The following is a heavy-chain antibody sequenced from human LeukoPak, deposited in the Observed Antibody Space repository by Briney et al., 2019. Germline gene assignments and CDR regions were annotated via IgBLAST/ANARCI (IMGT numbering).Heavy chain of an antibody. Sequence: PGRSLRLSCTTSGFTFGDYAMSWVRQAPGKGLEWVSFIRRKAHGGTTEYAASVKGRFSSSRDDSKSIAYLQMNGLKTEDTAVYFCTRVTYYYDNSGYFHFDSWGQGSLVTVSS. CDR3: TRVTYYYDNSGYFHFDS. V-gene: IGHV3-49*04. D-gene: IGHD3-22*01. CDR2: IRRKAHGGTT. J-gene: IGHJ4*02. CDR1: GFTFGDYA.